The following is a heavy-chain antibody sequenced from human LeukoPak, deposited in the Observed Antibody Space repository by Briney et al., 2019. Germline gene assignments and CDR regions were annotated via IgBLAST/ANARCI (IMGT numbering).Heavy chain of an antibody. CDR2: IYYSGST. D-gene: IGHD3-22*01. Sequence: SETLSLTCTVSGGSISSYYWSWIRQPPGKGLEWIGYIYYSGSTNYNPSLKSRVTISVDTSKNQFSLKLSSVTAADTAVYYCARGTPMILDYYDSSGYLKGFDYWGQGTLVTVSS. CDR3: ARGTPMILDYYDSSGYLKGFDY. V-gene: IGHV4-59*01. J-gene: IGHJ4*02. CDR1: GGSISSYY.